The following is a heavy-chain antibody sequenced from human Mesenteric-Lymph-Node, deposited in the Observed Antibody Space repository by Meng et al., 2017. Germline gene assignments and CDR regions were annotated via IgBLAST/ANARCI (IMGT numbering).Heavy chain of an antibody. CDR2: ISTYSGKT. V-gene: IGHV1-18*01. J-gene: IGHJ3*02. D-gene: IGHD6-13*01. CDR3: ARDLQQQLDRDGNAFDI. Sequence: ASVKVSCKASGYTFTSYGISWVRQAPGQGLEWMGWISTYSGKTNYVEQVQGRVTMTTDTSTSTTYMELRSLRSDDTAVYYCARDLQQQLDRDGNAFDIWGQGTMVTVSS. CDR1: GYTFTSYG.